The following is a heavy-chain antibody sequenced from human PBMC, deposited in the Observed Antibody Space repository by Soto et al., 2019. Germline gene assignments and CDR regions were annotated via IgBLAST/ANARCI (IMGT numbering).Heavy chain of an antibody. CDR3: VSDRGYGHASVPYS. Sequence: QAHLVESGGGVVQPGRSLRLSCAASGFTFTSYDMHWVRQAPGTRLEWVAVISYDGGLQHYADSVKGRVTISRDNSKNMVLLQMNSLRAEDTAVYYCVSDRGYGHASVPYSWGQGTLVSVSS. D-gene: IGHD5-18*01. J-gene: IGHJ4*02. CDR2: ISYDGGLQ. CDR1: GFTFTSYD. V-gene: IGHV3-30*03.